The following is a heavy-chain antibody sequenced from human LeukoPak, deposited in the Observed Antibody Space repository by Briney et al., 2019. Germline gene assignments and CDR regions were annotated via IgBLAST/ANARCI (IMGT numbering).Heavy chain of an antibody. D-gene: IGHD6-19*01. CDR3: ARGPVSSSGFFGY. V-gene: IGHV3-11*01. Sequence: GGSLRLSCAASGFTFSNYWMGWVRQAPGKGLEWVSYISSSGGTISYADSVKGRFTISRDNAKNSLYLQMNSLRAEDTAVYYCARGPVSSSGFFGYWGQGALVTVSS. CDR2: ISSSGGTI. J-gene: IGHJ4*02. CDR1: GFTFSNYW.